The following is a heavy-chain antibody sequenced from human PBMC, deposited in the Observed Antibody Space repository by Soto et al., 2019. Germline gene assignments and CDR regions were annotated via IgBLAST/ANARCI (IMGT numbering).Heavy chain of an antibody. J-gene: IGHJ6*02. CDR3: ARDSITMVRGTGYYGMDV. CDR1: GFTFSSYS. D-gene: IGHD3-10*01. Sequence: GGSLRLSCAASGFTFSSYSMNWVRQAPGKGLEWVSSISSSSSYIYYADSVKGRFTISRDNAKSSLYLQMNSLRAEDTAVYYCARDSITMVRGTGYYGMDVWGQGTTVTVSS. CDR2: ISSSSSYI. V-gene: IGHV3-21*01.